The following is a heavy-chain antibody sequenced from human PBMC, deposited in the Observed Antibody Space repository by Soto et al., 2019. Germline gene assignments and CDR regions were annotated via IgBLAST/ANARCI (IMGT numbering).Heavy chain of an antibody. CDR2: IRYDGSNI. CDR1: GFTFSGLG. V-gene: IGHV3-33*01. D-gene: IGHD1-26*01. J-gene: IGHJ4*02. Sequence: QVQLVESGGGVVQPGRSLRLSCAASGFTFSGLGMHWVRQAPGKGLEGVAVIRYDGSNIYYADAVKGRFTISRDNSKDTLYLQMNSLRANDTAVYYCATDGVGHTTFFGYFDYWGQGTLVTVSS. CDR3: ATDGVGHTTFFGYFDY.